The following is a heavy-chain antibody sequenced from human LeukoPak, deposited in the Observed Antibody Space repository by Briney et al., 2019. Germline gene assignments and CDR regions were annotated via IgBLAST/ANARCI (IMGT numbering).Heavy chain of an antibody. J-gene: IGHJ6*02. Sequence: GSLRLSCAASGFTFSSYAMHWVRQAPGKGLEWVAVISYDGSNKYYADSVKGRFTISRDNSKNTLYLQMNSLRAEDTAVYYCAKVGSRGYYYYYGMDVWGQGTTVTVSS. D-gene: IGHD3-10*01. CDR1: GFTFSSYA. V-gene: IGHV3-30-3*01. CDR2: ISYDGSNK. CDR3: AKVGSRGYYYYYGMDV.